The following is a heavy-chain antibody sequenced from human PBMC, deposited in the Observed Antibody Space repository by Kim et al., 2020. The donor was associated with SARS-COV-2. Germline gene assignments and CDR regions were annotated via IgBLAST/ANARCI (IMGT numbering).Heavy chain of an antibody. CDR1: GFTFSSYS. D-gene: IGHD6-13*01. J-gene: IGHJ4*02. CDR2: ISSSSSTI. Sequence: GGSLRLSCAASGFTFSSYSMNWVRQAPGKGLEWVSYISSSSSTIYYADSVKGRFTISRDNAKNSLYLQMNSLRDEDTAVYYCARDRWHIAAPDEYYFDYWGQGTLVTVSS. V-gene: IGHV3-48*02. CDR3: ARDRWHIAAPDEYYFDY.